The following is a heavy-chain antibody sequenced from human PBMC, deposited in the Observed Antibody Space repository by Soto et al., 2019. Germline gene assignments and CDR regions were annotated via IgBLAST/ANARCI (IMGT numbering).Heavy chain of an antibody. D-gene: IGHD6-13*01. CDR2: IYHSGST. CDR3: ARGWSIAAAGSDY. CDR1: GGSISSSNW. J-gene: IGHJ4*02. V-gene: IGHV4-4*02. Sequence: SETLSLTCTVSGGSISSSNWWSWVRQPPGKGLEWIGEIYHSGSTNYNPSLKSRVTISVDKSKDQFSLKLNSVTAADTAVYYCARGWSIAAAGSDYWGQETLVTVAS.